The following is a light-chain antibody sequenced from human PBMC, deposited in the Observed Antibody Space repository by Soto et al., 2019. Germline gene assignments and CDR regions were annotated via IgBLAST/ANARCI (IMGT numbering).Light chain of an antibody. CDR3: AKWDDSLRRHV. V-gene: IGLV1-44*01. CDR2: KNN. CDR1: SSNIGSNN. Sequence: QSVLTQPPSASGTPGQRVTMSCSGSSSNIGSNNVAWYQQLPGTAPKPLINKNNRRPSGVPDRFSGSKSGSSASLAISGLQAEDEADYYCAKWDDSLRRHVFGTGTKVTVL. J-gene: IGLJ1*01.